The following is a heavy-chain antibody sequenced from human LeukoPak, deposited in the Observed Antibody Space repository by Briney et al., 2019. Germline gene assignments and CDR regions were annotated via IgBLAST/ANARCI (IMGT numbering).Heavy chain of an antibody. J-gene: IGHJ4*02. CDR2: ISSSSSYI. V-gene: IGHV3-21*01. CDR3: ARDTREDY. CDR1: GFTFSNAW. D-gene: IGHD3-3*01. Sequence: PGGSLRLSCAASGFTFSNAWMSWVRQAPGKGLEWVSSISSSSSYIYYADSVKGRFTISRDNAKNSLYLQMNSLRAEDTAVYYCARDTREDYWGQGTLVTVSS.